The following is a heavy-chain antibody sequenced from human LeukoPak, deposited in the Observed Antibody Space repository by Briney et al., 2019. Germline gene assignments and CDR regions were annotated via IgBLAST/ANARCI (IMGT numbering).Heavy chain of an antibody. J-gene: IGHJ4*02. CDR1: GFTFSSYE. CDR2: ISHSGSTI. Sequence: PGGSLRLSCAASGFTFSSYEMNWVRQAPGKGLEWVSYISHSGSTIYYSDSVKGRFTISRDNAKNSLYLQLNSLRAEDTAVYYCARDPEDYFDLWGQGTLVTVSS. CDR3: ARDPEDYFDL. V-gene: IGHV3-48*03.